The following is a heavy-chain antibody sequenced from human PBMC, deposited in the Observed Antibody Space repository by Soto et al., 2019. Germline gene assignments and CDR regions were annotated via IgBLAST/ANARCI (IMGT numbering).Heavy chain of an antibody. CDR3: ARGDATKIVVTTYYAMDV. D-gene: IGHD3-22*01. V-gene: IGHV1-69*13. CDR1: GGSLSNYG. CDR2: IIPVFGTP. J-gene: IGHJ6*02. Sequence: ASVKVSCKASGGSLSNYGISWVRQTPGQRLEWMGAIIPVFGTPNYAQKFQDRVTITADESTTTVYMEVRSLTSEDTAVYYCARGDATKIVVTTYYAMDVWGQGTTVT.